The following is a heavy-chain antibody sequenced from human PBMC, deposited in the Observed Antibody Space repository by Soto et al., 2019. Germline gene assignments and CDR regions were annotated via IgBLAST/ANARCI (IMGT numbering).Heavy chain of an antibody. Sequence: QVQLVQSGAEVKKPGASVKVSCKASGYTFTSYAISWVRQAPGQGLEWMGWISAYNGNTHYAQKLQGRVTMTTDTSTSTAYMELRSLRSDXXAVXXXXXXEPPGDVWGQGTTVTVSS. J-gene: IGHJ6*02. V-gene: IGHV1-18*01. CDR1: GYTFTSYA. CDR3: XXXEPPGDV. CDR2: ISAYNGNT.